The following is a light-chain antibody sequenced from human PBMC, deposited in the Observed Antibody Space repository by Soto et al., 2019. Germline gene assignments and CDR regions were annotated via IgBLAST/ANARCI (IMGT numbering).Light chain of an antibody. J-gene: IGKJ3*01. V-gene: IGKV1-33*01. CDR1: LDISNY. CDR2: YAS. CDR3: QQYDNRPPLT. Sequence: DIQITQSPSSLSRSVGHRVTITCQASLDISNYLNWYQQKPGKAPKLLIYYASNLETRDPSRLSGSGSGTDFTFTISSLRPEDIVTYECQQYDNRPPLTFGPGTKLD.